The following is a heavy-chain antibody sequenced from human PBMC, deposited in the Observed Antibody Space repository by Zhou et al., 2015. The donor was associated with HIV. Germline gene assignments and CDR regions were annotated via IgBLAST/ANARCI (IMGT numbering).Heavy chain of an antibody. V-gene: IGHV1-69*02. Sequence: QVQLVQSGAEVKKPGSSVKVSCKASGGTFSSYTISWVRQAPGQGLEWMGRIIPILGIANYAQKFQGRVTITADKSTSTAYMELSSLRSEDTAVYYCARVVWATVLDDEYYYGMDVWGQGTTVTVSS. D-gene: IGHD4-11*01. CDR1: GGTFSSYT. J-gene: IGHJ6*02. CDR3: ARVVWATVLDDEYYYGMDV. CDR2: IIPILGIA.